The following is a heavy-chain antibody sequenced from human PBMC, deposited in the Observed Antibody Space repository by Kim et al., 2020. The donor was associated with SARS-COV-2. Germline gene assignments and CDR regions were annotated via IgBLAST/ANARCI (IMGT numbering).Heavy chain of an antibody. Sequence: ASVKVSCKASGYTFTSYYMHWVRQAPGQGLEWMGIINPSGGSTSYAQKFQGRVTMTRDTSTSTVYMELSSLRSEDTAVYYCARDDYYGSGSYSNWFDPWGQGTLVTVSS. CDR1: GYTFTSYY. CDR3: ARDDYYGSGSYSNWFDP. V-gene: IGHV1-46*01. D-gene: IGHD3-10*01. J-gene: IGHJ5*02. CDR2: INPSGGST.